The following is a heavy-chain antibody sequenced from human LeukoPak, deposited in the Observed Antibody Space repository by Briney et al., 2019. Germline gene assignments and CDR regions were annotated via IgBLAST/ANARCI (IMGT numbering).Heavy chain of an antibody. J-gene: IGHJ4*02. CDR2: ISSSGGTR. CDR1: GFAFSVYE. CDR3: ATLTVASSFDY. Sequence: GGSPRLSCAASGFAFSVYEMYWVRQAPGKGLEWVSYISSSGGTRYYADSVKGRFTISRDNAKNSLYLQMNSLRAEDTAVYYCATLTVASSFDYWGQGTLVTVSP. D-gene: IGHD6-19*01. V-gene: IGHV3-48*03.